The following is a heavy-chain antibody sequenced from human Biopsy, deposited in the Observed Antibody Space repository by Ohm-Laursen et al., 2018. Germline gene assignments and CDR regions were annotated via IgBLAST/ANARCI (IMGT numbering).Heavy chain of an antibody. CDR3: ARDLYDFCGGCPFDP. J-gene: IGHJ5*02. CDR1: GFTFSSHA. CDR2: INGSGGST. D-gene: IGHD3-3*01. V-gene: IGHV3-23*01. Sequence: SLRLSCSASGFTFSSHAMSWVRQAPGKGQECVSVINGSGGSTYYADPVKGRFTISRDNSKNTLYLQMNSLRAEDTAMYYCARDLYDFCGGCPFDPWGQGTLVTVS.